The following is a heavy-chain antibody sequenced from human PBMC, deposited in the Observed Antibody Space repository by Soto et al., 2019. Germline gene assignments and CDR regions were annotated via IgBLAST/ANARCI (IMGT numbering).Heavy chain of an antibody. CDR3: ARDRVESVYPKYSQH. CDR2: IYSGGST. CDR1: GFTVSSNY. J-gene: IGHJ1*01. D-gene: IGHD2-15*01. Sequence: EVQLVESGGGLIQPGGSLRLSCAASGFTVSSNYMSWVRQAPGKGLEWVSVIYSGGSTYYADSVKGRFTISRDNSKNTLYLKMNSLRPEDTAVYYGARDRVESVYPKYSQHWGQGPLVTVPS. V-gene: IGHV3-53*01.